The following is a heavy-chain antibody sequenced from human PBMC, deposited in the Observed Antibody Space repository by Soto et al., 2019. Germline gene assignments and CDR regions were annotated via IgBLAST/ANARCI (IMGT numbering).Heavy chain of an antibody. CDR1: GGSVSSGSYY. CDR3: ASPSHDFDMCS. CDR2: IYYSGST. V-gene: IGHV4-61*01. D-gene: IGHD2-21*02. Sequence: SETLSLTCTVSGGSVSSGSYYWSWIRQPPGKGLEWIGYIYYSGSTNYNPSLKSRVTISVDTSKNQFSLKLTSVTAADTAVYYCASPSHDFDMCSWGHGTLVTVSS. J-gene: IGHJ5*01.